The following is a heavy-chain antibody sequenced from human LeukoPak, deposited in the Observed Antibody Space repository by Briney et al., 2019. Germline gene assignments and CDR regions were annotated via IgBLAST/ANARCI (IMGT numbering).Heavy chain of an antibody. Sequence: SETLSLTCAVYGGSFSGYYWRWIREPPGKGLEWIGRISHSGSTNYNPSLKSRVTLSVDTSNNQFSLKLNSVTAADTAVYYCARERMATINLTVPLSRPNRGVYMDVWGKGTTVTVSS. D-gene: IGHD5-24*01. CDR2: ISHSGST. V-gene: IGHV4-34*01. CDR1: GGSFSGYY. J-gene: IGHJ6*03. CDR3: ARERMATINLTVPLSRPNRGVYMDV.